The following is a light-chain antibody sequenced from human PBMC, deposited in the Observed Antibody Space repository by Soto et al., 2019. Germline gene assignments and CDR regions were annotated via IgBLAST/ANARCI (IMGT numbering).Light chain of an antibody. J-gene: IGKJ4*01. CDR1: QWISRG. V-gene: IGKV1-5*01. Sequence: GDGVTITCRASQWISRGWAWYQQKPGKAPKLLIYDASSLESGVPSRFSGSGSGTEFTLTISSLQPDDFATYYCQQYNNWSGLTFGGGTKVEI. CDR2: DAS. CDR3: QQYNNWSGLT.